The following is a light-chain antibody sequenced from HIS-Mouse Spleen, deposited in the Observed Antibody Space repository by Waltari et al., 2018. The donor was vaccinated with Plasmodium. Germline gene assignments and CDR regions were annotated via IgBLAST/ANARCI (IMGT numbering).Light chain of an antibody. V-gene: IGLV1-51*01. Sequence: QSVLTQPPSVSAAPGQKVTISCSGSSSNLGNHYVSCYQQLPGTAPKLLIYDNNKRPSGIPDRFSGSKSGTSATLGITGLQTGDEADYYCGTWDSSLSAGVVFGGGTKLTVL. CDR3: GTWDSSLSAGVV. CDR2: DNN. J-gene: IGLJ2*01. CDR1: SSNLGNHY.